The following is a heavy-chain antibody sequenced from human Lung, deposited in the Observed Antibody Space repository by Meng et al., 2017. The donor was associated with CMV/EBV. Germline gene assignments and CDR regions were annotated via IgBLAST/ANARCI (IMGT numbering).Heavy chain of an antibody. CDR2: INAYNGDT. CDR3: ARVEVGITSGDY. Sequence: QVRLLHAGGEVKKPWASVKVSCKASGYTFTNYGITWVRQAPGQGLEWMGWINAYNGDTNCAQTLQGRVTMTTDTSTSTAYMELRSLRSDDTAVYYCARVEVGITSGDYWGQGTLVTVSS. D-gene: IGHD1-26*01. V-gene: IGHV1-18*01. J-gene: IGHJ4*02. CDR1: GYTFTNYG.